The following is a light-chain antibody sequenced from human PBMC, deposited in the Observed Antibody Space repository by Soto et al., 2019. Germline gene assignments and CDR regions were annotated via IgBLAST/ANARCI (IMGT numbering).Light chain of an antibody. CDR2: TTN. CDR1: TGAVTSGNY. V-gene: IGLV7-43*01. J-gene: IGLJ3*02. CDR3: LLYYGGAHLV. Sequence: QTVVTQEPSLTMSPGGTVTLTCASSTGAVTSGNYPSWIQQKPGQAPRTLIYTTNNKHSWTPARFSGSLLGGQAALTLSGAQPEDEAEYYCLLYYGGAHLVFGGGTQLTVL.